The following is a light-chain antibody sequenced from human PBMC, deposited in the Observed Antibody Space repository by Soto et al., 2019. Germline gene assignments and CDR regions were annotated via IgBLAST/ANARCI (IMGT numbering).Light chain of an antibody. CDR3: QQYGSSRLT. Sequence: EIVLTQSPGTLSLSPGERATLSCMASLSINSRYLAWYQQKPGQAPRLLIYGASTRATGIPDRFSGGGSGTDFTLTISRLEPEDFAVYYCQQYGSSRLTFGGGTKVDIK. CDR2: GAS. CDR1: LSINSRY. V-gene: IGKV3-20*01. J-gene: IGKJ4*01.